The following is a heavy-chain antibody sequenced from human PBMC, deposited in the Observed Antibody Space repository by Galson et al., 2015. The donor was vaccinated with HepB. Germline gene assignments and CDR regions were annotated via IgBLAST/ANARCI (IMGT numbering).Heavy chain of an antibody. CDR1: GGSISSSNW. V-gene: IGHV4-4*02. Sequence: SETLSLTCAVSGGSISSSNWWSWVRQPPGKGLEWIGEIYHSGSTNYNPSLKSRVTILVDKSKNQFSLKLTSVTAADTAVYYCARGLLAAAGSLYNWFDPWGQGTLVTVSS. CDR2: IYHSGST. CDR3: ARGLLAAAGSLYNWFDP. D-gene: IGHD6-13*01. J-gene: IGHJ5*02.